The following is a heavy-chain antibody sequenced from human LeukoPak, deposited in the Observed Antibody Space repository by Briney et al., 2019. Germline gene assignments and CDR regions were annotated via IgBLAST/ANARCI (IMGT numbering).Heavy chain of an antibody. D-gene: IGHD3-10*01. Sequence: PGGSLRLSCEASGFTVSSKHMSWVRQTPGKGLEWVSVIYSGGTTYYADSVKGRVTISRDNSKNTLYLQMNSLRVEDTAVYYCARGAITMVRAWEFDYWGQGTRVTVSS. V-gene: IGHV3-66*01. CDR1: GFTVSSKH. J-gene: IGHJ4*02. CDR3: ARGAITMVRAWEFDY. CDR2: IYSGGTT.